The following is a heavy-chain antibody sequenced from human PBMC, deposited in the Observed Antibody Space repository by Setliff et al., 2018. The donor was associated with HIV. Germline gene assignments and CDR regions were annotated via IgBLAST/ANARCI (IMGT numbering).Heavy chain of an antibody. D-gene: IGHD1-26*01. CDR3: ARGGFKWSGSYADY. V-gene: IGHV4-34*01. CDR2: IKHSGST. CDR1: GGSFSDYH. Sequence: PSETLSLTCAVHGGSFSDYHWTWIRQPPGKGLEWIGEIKHSGSTNYNPSLKSRVTISVDTAKNQFSLNLTSVTAADTAVYYCARGGFKWSGSYADYWGQGTLVTVSS. J-gene: IGHJ4*02.